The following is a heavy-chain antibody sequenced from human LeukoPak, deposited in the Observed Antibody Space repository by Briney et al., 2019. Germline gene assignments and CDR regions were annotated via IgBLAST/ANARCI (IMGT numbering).Heavy chain of an antibody. J-gene: IGHJ4*02. Sequence: GGSLRLFCVASGLTFDDYGMSWVRQAPGKGLEGVSGINWNGGTTTYADSVKGRFTISRDNAKNSLYLQMNSLRVEDTAFYYCARNSGANVYTYSFQYWGRGTLVTVSS. CDR1: GLTFDDYG. V-gene: IGHV3-20*04. D-gene: IGHD1-26*01. CDR2: INWNGGTT. CDR3: ARNSGANVYTYSFQY.